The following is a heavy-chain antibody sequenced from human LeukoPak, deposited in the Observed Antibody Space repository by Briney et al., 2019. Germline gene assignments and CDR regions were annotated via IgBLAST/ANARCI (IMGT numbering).Heavy chain of an antibody. J-gene: IGHJ4*02. V-gene: IGHV1-24*01. CDR1: GYTLTELS. CDR2: FDPEDGET. CDR3: ATGQWLVGTPFDY. Sequence: ASVKVSCKVSGYTLTELSMHWVRQAPGKELEWMGGFDPEDGETIYAQKFQGRVTMTEDTSTDTAYMELSSLRSEDTAVYYCATGQWLVGTPFDYWGQGTLVTVSS. D-gene: IGHD6-19*01.